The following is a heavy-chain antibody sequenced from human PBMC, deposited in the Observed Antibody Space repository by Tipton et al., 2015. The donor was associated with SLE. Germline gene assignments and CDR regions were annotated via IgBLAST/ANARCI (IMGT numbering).Heavy chain of an antibody. Sequence: TLSLTCTVSGGPIYSGSYYWTWIRQPAGKGLEWIGRIYTSGNTNYNPSLKSRVTISVDTAKNQFSLKLSSVTAADTAVYYCARINYDFWSGYSDWGQGIPVTVSS. CDR3: ARINYDFWSGYSD. V-gene: IGHV4-61*02. CDR2: IYTSGNT. CDR1: GGPIYSGSYY. D-gene: IGHD3-3*01. J-gene: IGHJ4*02.